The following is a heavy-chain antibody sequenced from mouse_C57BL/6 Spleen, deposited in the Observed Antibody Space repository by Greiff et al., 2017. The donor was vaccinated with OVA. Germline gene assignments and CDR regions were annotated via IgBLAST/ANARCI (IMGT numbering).Heavy chain of an antibody. CDR1: GYTFTSYW. Sequence: QVQLQQPGAELVKPGASVKLSCKASGYTFTSYWMPWVKQRPGQGLEWIGMIHPNSGSTNYNEKFKSKATLTVDKSSSTAYMQLGSLTSEDAAVYYCARGDYGSPDYWGQGTTLTVSS. V-gene: IGHV1-64*01. CDR2: IHPNSGST. CDR3: ARGDYGSPDY. D-gene: IGHD1-1*01. J-gene: IGHJ2*01.